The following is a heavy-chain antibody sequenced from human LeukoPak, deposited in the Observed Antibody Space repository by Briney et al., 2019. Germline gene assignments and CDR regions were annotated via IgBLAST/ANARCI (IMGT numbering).Heavy chain of an antibody. J-gene: IGHJ5*02. CDR3: ARDKSGRDYGDLVFDP. D-gene: IGHD4-17*01. CDR1: GYTFTSCG. V-gene: IGHV1-18*01. CDR2: ISAYNGNT. Sequence: ASVKVSCKASGYTFTSCGISWVRQAPGQGLEWMGWISAYNGNTNYAQKLQGRVTMTTDTSTSTAYMELRSLRSDDTAVYYCARDKSGRDYGDLVFDPWGQGTLATVSS.